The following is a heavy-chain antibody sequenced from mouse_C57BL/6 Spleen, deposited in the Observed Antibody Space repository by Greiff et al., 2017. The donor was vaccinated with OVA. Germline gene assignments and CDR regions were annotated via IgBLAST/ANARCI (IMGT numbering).Heavy chain of an antibody. CDR2: IYPGDGDT. D-gene: IGHD2-2*01. J-gene: IGHJ1*03. CDR1: GYAFSSSW. Sequence: QVHVKQSGPELVKPGASVKISCKASGYAFSSSWMNWVKQRPGKGLEWIGRIYPGDGDTNYNGKFKGKATLTADKSSSTAYMQLSSLTSEDSAVYFCARSGYYWYFDVWGTGTTVTVSS. V-gene: IGHV1-82*01. CDR3: ARSGYYWYFDV.